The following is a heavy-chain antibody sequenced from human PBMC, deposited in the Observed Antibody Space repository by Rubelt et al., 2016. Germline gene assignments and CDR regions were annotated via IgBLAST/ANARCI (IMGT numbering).Heavy chain of an antibody. J-gene: IGHJ4*02. CDR3: ARAYSGSDKGNLDY. CDR1: GGSISSYY. Sequence: QVQLQESGPGLVKPSETLSLTCTVSGGSISSYYWSWIRRPPGKGLEWIGYIYYSGSTNYNPSLKRCVTTSGETSRNQCSRRLGSGTAADTAVYYCARAYSGSDKGNLDYWGQGTLVTVSS. D-gene: IGHD1-26*01. V-gene: IGHV4-59*12. CDR2: IYYSGST.